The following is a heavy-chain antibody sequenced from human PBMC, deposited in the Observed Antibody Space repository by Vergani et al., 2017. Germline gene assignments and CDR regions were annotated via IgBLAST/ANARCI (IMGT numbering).Heavy chain of an antibody. V-gene: IGHV3-33*01. CDR3: ARGGSSSPYYYYYMDV. CDR2: IWYDGSNK. D-gene: IGHD6-6*01. Sequence: QVQLVESGGGVVQPGRSLRLSCAASGFTFSSYVMHWVRKAPGKGLEWVAVIWYDGSNKDYADSVKGRFTISRDNSKNTLYLQMNSLRAEDTAVYYCARGGSSSPYYYYYMDVWGKGP. CDR1: GFTFSSYV. J-gene: IGHJ6*03.